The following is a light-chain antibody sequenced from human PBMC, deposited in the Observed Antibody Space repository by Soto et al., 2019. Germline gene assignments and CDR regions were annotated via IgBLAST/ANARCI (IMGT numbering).Light chain of an antibody. J-gene: IGKJ1*01. V-gene: IGKV1-5*03. CDR3: QQYNRSPT. Sequence: DIQMTQSPSTLSASAGDRVTITCRASQTISSWLAWYQQKPGKAPKLLIYKASSLESGVPSRFSGSGSGTEFTLTISSLQPDDFATYYCQQYNRSPTFGQGTKVEMK. CDR2: KAS. CDR1: QTISSW.